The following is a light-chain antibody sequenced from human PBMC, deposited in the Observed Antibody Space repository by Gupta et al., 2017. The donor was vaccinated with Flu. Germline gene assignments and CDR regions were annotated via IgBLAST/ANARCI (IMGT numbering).Light chain of an antibody. CDR3: LQHNSYPRA. J-gene: IGKJ1*01. CDR2: AAS. Sequence: DIRMTQSPSSLSASVGDRVTISCRASQGIGNDLAWFQQKPGKAPKRLIYAASSLQSGVPSRFRGSGSGTKFTLTISSRQPEDFATYYCLQHNSYPRALGKGTKVE. V-gene: IGKV1-17*01. CDR1: QGIGND.